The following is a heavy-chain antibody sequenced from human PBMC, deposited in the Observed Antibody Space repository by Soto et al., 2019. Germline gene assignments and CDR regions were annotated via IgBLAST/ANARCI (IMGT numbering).Heavy chain of an antibody. CDR3: ARSKTYDFWSGPAHAFDI. Sequence: ASVKVSCKAAGYTLTGYYMHWVRQAPGQGLEWMGWINPNSGGTNYAQKFQGRVTMTRDTSISTAYMELSRLRSDDTAVYYCARSKTYDFWSGPAHAFDIWGNGTMVTVSS. V-gene: IGHV1-2*02. CDR2: INPNSGGT. J-gene: IGHJ3*02. CDR1: GYTLTGYY. D-gene: IGHD3-3*01.